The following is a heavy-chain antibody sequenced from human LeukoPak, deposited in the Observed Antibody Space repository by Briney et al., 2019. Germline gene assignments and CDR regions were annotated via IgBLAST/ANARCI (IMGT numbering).Heavy chain of an antibody. CDR2: IYYSGST. D-gene: IGHD4-23*01. V-gene: IGHV4-31*03. CDR3: ARVDYGGNLGAFDI. Sequence: PSQTLSLTCTVSGGSISSGGYYWSWIRQHPGKGLEWIGYIYYSGSTYYNPSLKSRVTISVDTSKNQFSLKLSSVTAADTAVYYCARVDYGGNLGAFDIWGQGTMVTVSS. J-gene: IGHJ3*02. CDR1: GGSISSGGYY.